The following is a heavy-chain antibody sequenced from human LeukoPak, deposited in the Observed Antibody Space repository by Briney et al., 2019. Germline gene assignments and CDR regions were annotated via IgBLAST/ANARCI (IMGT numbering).Heavy chain of an antibody. CDR1: GGSISSGSYY. CDR3: ARDSRSSWYNWFDS. CDR2: IYTSGST. Sequence: SETLSLTCTVSGGSISSGSYYWSWIRQPAGKGLEWIGRIYTSGSTNYNPSLKSRVTISVDTSKNQFSLKLSSVTAADTAVYYCARDSRSSWYNWFDSWGQGTLVTVSS. D-gene: IGHD6-13*01. J-gene: IGHJ5*01. V-gene: IGHV4-61*02.